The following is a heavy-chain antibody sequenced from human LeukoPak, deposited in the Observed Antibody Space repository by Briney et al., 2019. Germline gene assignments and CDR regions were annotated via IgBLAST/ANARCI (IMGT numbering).Heavy chain of an antibody. V-gene: IGHV3-23*01. CDR3: AKRGVVTRVILVGFHKEAYYFDS. CDR1: GITLSNYG. CDR2: ISGSGGSA. Sequence: GGSLRLSCAVSGITLSNYGMSWVRQAPGKGPEWVAGISGSGGSAYYADAVKGRFTISRDNPKNTLYLQMNSLRVEDTAVYFCAKRGVVTRVILVGFHKEAYYFDSWGQGALVTVSS. D-gene: IGHD3-22*01. J-gene: IGHJ4*02.